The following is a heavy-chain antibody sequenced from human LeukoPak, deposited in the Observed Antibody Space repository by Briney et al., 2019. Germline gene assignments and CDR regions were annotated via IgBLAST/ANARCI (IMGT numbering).Heavy chain of an antibody. CDR1: GFTFDDYA. J-gene: IGHJ4*02. V-gene: IGHV3-9*03. D-gene: IGHD3-16*01. Sequence: PGGSLRLSCAASGFTFDDYAMHWVRQAPGKGLEWVSGISWNSGSIGYADSVKGRFTISRDNAKNSLYLQMNSLRAEDMALYYCAKGTSLGGHLSDYFDYWGQGTLVTVSP. CDR3: AKGTSLGGHLSDYFDY. CDR2: ISWNSGSI.